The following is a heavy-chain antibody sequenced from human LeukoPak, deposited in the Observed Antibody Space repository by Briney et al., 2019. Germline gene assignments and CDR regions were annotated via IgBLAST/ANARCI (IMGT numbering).Heavy chain of an antibody. CDR1: GGSFSGYY. D-gene: IGHD4-23*01. J-gene: IGHJ4*02. CDR3: ARGPNYGGNSGYSDY. Sequence: SETLSLTCAVYGGSFSGYYWSWIRQPPGKGLECIGEINHSGSTNYNPSLKSRVTISVDTSKNQFSLKLSSVTAADTAAYYCARGPNYGGNSGYSDYWGQGTLVTVSS. CDR2: INHSGST. V-gene: IGHV4-34*01.